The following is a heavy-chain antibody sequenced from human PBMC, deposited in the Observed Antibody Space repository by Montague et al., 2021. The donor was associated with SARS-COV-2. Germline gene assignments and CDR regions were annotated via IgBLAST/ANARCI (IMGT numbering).Heavy chain of an antibody. V-gene: IGHV4-59*01. CDR1: GGSISSYY. CDR2: IYYSGST. Sequence: SETLSLTCTVSGGSISSYYWSWIRQPPGKGLEWIGYIYYSGSTNYNPSLKSRVTISLDTSKNQFSLKLNSVTAADTAVYYCSRGSYGPDAFDMWGQGTVVTVSS. D-gene: IGHD5-18*01. CDR3: SRGSYGPDAFDM. J-gene: IGHJ3*02.